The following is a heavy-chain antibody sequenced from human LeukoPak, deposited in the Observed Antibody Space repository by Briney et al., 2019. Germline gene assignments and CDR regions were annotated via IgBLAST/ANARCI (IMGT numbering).Heavy chain of an antibody. Sequence: SSETLSLTCTVSGGSISSYYWSWIRQPPGKGLEWIGYIYYSGSTNYNPSLKSRVTISVDTSKNQFSLKLSSVTAADTAVYYCAKDQNCSSTSCYEYYYYGMDVWGQGTTVTVSS. CDR1: GGSISSYY. J-gene: IGHJ6*02. CDR2: IYYSGST. D-gene: IGHD2-2*01. CDR3: AKDQNCSSTSCYEYYYYGMDV. V-gene: IGHV4-59*01.